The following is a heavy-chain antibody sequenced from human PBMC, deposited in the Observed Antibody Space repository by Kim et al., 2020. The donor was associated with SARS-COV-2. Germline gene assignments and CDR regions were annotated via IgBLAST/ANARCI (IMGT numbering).Heavy chain of an antibody. CDR1: GGTFSSYA. D-gene: IGHD3-9*01. V-gene: IGHV1-69*13. CDR2: IIPIFGTA. Sequence: SVKVSCKASGGTFSSYAISWVRQAPGQGLEWMGGIIPIFGTANYAQKFQGRVTITADESTSTAYMELSSLRSEDTAVYYCARGLRYFDWIQGYYYYGMDVWGQGTTVTVSS. J-gene: IGHJ6*02. CDR3: ARGLRYFDWIQGYYYYGMDV.